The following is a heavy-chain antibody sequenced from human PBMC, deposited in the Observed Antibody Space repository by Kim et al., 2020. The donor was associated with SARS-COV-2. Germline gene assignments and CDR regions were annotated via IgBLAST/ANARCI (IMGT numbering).Heavy chain of an antibody. CDR2: INPSGGST. J-gene: IGHJ4*02. V-gene: IGHV1-46*01. CDR3: ARDSLNDFWSGYPIDY. CDR1: GYTFTSYY. Sequence: ASVKVSCKASGYTFTSYYMHWVRQAPGQGLEWMGIINPSGGSTSYAQKFQGRVTMTRDTSTSTVYMELSSLRSEDTAVYYCARDSLNDFWSGYPIDYWGQGTLVTVSS. D-gene: IGHD3-3*01.